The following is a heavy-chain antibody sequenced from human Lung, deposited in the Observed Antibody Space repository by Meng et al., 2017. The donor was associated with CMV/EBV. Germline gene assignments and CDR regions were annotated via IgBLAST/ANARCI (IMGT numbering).Heavy chain of an antibody. J-gene: IGHJ5*02. CDR1: GFSFSTTA. Sequence: GGSLRLSCAASGFSFSTTAMHWFRQAPGKGLDWVSFISRGGDSRYYADSVKGRFTISRDTSANTLYLQLNGLRVDDTAVYYCAKDSMGASVSDAWGQGTLVTVSS. CDR3: AKDSMGASVSDA. V-gene: IGHV3-23*01. D-gene: IGHD2-8*01. CDR2: ISRGGDSR.